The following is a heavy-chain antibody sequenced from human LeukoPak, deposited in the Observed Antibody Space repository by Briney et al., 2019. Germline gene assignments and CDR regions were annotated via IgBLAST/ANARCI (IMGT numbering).Heavy chain of an antibody. D-gene: IGHD5-24*01. CDR1: GFTFSSYG. Sequence: GGSLRLSCAASGFTFSSYGMHWVRQAPGKGLEWVAVIWYDGCNKYYADSVKGRFTISRDNSKNTLYLQMNSLRAEDTAVYYCARDPRDYYGMDVWGQETTGSVSS. CDR2: IWYDGCNK. CDR3: ARDPRDYYGMDV. V-gene: IGHV3-33*01. J-gene: IGHJ6*02.